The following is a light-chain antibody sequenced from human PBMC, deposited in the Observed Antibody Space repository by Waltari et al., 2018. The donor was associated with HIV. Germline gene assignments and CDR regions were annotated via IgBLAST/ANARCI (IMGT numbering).Light chain of an antibody. CDR2: GVS. V-gene: IGLV2-8*01. Sequence: QSALTQPPSASGSPGQSVTISCTGTSSDAGGYNYVPWYQQHPDKAPKLMIYGVSQRPSGVPDRFSGSKSGNTASLTVSGLQAEDEADYYCSSYAGSNVIFGGGTKLTVL. CDR1: SSDAGGYNY. CDR3: SSYAGSNVI. J-gene: IGLJ2*01.